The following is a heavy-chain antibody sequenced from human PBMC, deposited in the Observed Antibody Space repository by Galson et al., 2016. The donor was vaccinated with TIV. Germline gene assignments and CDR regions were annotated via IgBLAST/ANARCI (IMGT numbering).Heavy chain of an antibody. CDR1: GYKFTSDY. Sequence: SVKVSCKASGYKFTSDYIHWVRQAPGQGLEWMGIISPSGGRTTYAQKFQGRVTMTRDTSRDTSTSTVYMDLSNLRSEDTAVYFCARVSPDSRGGSGMAVWGQGTTVTVSS. V-gene: IGHV1-46*01. J-gene: IGHJ6*02. D-gene: IGHD3-16*01. CDR3: ARVSPDSRGGSGMAV. CDR2: ISPSGGRT.